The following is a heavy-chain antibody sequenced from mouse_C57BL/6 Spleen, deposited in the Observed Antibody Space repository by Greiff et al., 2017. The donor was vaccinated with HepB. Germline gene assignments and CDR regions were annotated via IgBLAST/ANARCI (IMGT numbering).Heavy chain of an antibody. CDR2: INPNNGGT. V-gene: IGHV1-26*01. CDR3: ARNDYLYAMDY. D-gene: IGHD2-4*01. Sequence: VQLQQSGPELVKPGASVKISCKASGYTFTDYYMNWVKQSHGKSLEWIGDINPNNGGTSYNQKFKGKATLTVAKSSSTAYMELRSLTSEDSAVYYCARNDYLYAMDYWGQGTSVTVSS. J-gene: IGHJ4*01. CDR1: GYTFTDYY.